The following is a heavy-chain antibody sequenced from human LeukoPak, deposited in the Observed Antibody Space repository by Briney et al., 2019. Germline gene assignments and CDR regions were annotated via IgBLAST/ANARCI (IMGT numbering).Heavy chain of an antibody. CDR3: ARDNRYCSGGTCYSGQDY. D-gene: IGHD2-15*01. V-gene: IGHV4-4*07. CDR2: IYASGTI. Sequence: PSETLSLTCTVSGGSISNYYWNWIRQPAGKGLEWIGRIYASGTIIYNPSLKSRVTMSLDTSKSQFSLILSSVTAADTAVYYCARDNRYCSGGTCYSGQDYWGQGTLVTVSS. CDR1: GGSISNYY. J-gene: IGHJ4*02.